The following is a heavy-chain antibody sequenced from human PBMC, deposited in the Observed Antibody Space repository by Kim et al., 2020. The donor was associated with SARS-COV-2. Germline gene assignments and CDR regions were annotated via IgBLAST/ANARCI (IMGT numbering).Heavy chain of an antibody. Sequence: VKGRFTISRDNSKNTVYLQMNSLRAEDKAVYYCAKESGDYGGGNDAFDIWGQGTMVTVSS. V-gene: IGHV3-23*02. D-gene: IGHD4-17*01. J-gene: IGHJ3*02. CDR3: AKESGDYGGGNDAFDI.